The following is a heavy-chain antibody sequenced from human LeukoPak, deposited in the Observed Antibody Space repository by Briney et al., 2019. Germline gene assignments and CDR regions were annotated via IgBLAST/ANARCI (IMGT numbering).Heavy chain of an antibody. J-gene: IGHJ3*02. Sequence: GGSLRLSCAASGFTFSSYWMSWVRQAPGKGLEWVANIKQDGSEKHYVDSVKGRFTISRDNAKNSLYLQMNSLRAEDTAVYYCARDQWVVGDAFDIWGQGTMVTVSS. V-gene: IGHV3-7*01. CDR1: GFTFSSYW. CDR2: IKQDGSEK. CDR3: ARDQWVVGDAFDI. D-gene: IGHD2-15*01.